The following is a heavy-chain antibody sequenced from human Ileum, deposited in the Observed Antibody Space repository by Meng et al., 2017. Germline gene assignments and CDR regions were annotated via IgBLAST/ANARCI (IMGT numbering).Heavy chain of an antibody. Sequence: QLQLQESGPGLVKPSETLSLTCAVSGDSISYSSYYWGWVRQPPGQGLEWIGRIYYNGNTYYSPSLKSRASISVDTSKNQFSLKLSSVTAADTAVYYCARPAVTTALGGFDYWGQGTLVTVSS. CDR1: GDSISYSSYY. CDR3: ARPAVTTALGGFDY. D-gene: IGHD3-16*01. J-gene: IGHJ4*02. V-gene: IGHV4-39*01. CDR2: IYYNGNT.